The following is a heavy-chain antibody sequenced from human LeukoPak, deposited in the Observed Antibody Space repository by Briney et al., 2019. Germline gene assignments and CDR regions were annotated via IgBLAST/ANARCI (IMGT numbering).Heavy chain of an antibody. CDR1: GGSLNNYY. D-gene: IGHD1-1*01. CDR2: IYYTGGT. V-gene: IGHV4-59*08. J-gene: IGHJ4*02. Sequence: SETLSLTCTCTGGSLNNYYWSWLRQPPGKGLEWIGYIYYTGGTYYNPSLKSRVTMSEDTSKNQFSLKLSSVTAADTAVYYCARHQRDWNFFDSWGQGTLVTVSS. CDR3: ARHQRDWNFFDS.